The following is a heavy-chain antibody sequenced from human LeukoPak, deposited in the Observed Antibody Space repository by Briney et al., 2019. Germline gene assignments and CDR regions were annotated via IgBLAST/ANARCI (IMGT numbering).Heavy chain of an antibody. CDR1: GYTFISYD. V-gene: IGHV1-8*03. Sequence: ASVKVSCKASGYTFISYDINWVRQATGQGLEWMGWMNPNSGNTGYAQKFQGRATITRSTSISTAYMELSSLRSEDTAVYYCARGTSAYCSGGNCYPYNWFDPWGQGTLVTVSS. J-gene: IGHJ5*02. D-gene: IGHD2-15*01. CDR2: MNPNSGNT. CDR3: ARGTSAYCSGGNCYPYNWFDP.